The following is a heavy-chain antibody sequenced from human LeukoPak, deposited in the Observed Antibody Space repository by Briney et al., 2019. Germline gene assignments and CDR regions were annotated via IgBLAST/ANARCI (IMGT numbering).Heavy chain of an antibody. J-gene: IGHJ3*01. V-gene: IGHV3-7*01. D-gene: IGHD6-13*01. CDR3: VVYKYILSWSAFDF. CDR1: GFTSTTAW. CDR2: IRQDGSDK. Sequence: GGSLTLSCAISGFTSTTAWMTWVRQAPGKGLEWVADIRQDGSDKYYVDSVKGRFIISRDNAKKSVSLHMNNLRVEDTAVYYCVVYKYILSWSAFDFWGRGTMVAVSS.